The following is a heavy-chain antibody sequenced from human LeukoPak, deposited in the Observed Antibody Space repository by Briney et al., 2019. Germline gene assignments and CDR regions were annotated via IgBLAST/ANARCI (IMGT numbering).Heavy chain of an antibody. D-gene: IGHD4-11*01. CDR3: AKDHDYSNYNWFDP. CDR2: IRYDGSNK. Sequence: PGGSLRLSCAASGFTFSSYGMHWVRQAPGKGLEWLAFIRYDGSNKYYADSVKGRFTISRDNSKNTLYLQMNSLRAEDTAVYYCAKDHDYSNYNWFDPWGQGTLVTVSS. V-gene: IGHV3-30*02. J-gene: IGHJ5*02. CDR1: GFTFSSYG.